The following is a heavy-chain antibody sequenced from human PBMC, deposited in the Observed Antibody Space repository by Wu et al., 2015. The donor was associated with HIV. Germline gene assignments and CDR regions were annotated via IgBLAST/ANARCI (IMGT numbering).Heavy chain of an antibody. V-gene: IGHV1-46*01. J-gene: IGHJ5*02. CDR3: AREGVDAFHP. CDR2: INPSGSST. CDR1: GYIFTTYY. Sequence: QVQLVQSGAEVKKPGASVRVSCKASGYIFTTYYMHWVRQAPGQGLEWMAIINPSGSSTTYTQKFQGRVTVTTDTSTTTSYMELRSLKSDDTAIYYCAREGVDAFHPWGQGTLVTVSS. D-gene: IGHD5-12*01.